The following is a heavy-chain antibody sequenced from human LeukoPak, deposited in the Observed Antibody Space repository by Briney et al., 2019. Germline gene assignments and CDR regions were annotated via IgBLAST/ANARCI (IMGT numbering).Heavy chain of an antibody. Sequence: SVKVSCKASGYTFTSYAMHWVRQAPGQGLEWMGGIIPIFGTANYAQKFQGRVTITADESTSTAYMELSSLRSEDTAVYYCAGPPPYSSGWYHPFDYWGQGTLVTVSS. V-gene: IGHV1-69*13. CDR2: IIPIFGTA. CDR3: AGPPPYSSGWYHPFDY. CDR1: GYTFTSYA. J-gene: IGHJ4*02. D-gene: IGHD6-19*01.